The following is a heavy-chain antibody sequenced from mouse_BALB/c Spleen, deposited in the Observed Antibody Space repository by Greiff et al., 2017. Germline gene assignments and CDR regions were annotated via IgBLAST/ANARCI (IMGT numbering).Heavy chain of an antibody. J-gene: IGHJ4*01. Sequence: EVQLQQSGAELVKPGASVKMSCTASGFTFTGTVMHWVKQRPGQGLEWIGRIDPANGNTKYDPKFQGKATITADTTSNTDYLQHSSLTSEDTAVYYSARQDNSVYYYAMDYWGQGTSVTVSS. D-gene: IGHD1-3*01. CDR1: GFTFTGTV. CDR3: ARQDNSVYYYAMDY. V-gene: IGHV14-3*02. CDR2: IDPANGNT.